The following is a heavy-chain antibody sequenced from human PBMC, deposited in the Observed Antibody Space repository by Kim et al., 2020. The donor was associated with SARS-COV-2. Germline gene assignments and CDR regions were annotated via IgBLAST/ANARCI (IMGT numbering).Heavy chain of an antibody. D-gene: IGHD6-13*01. Sequence: ASVKVSCKASGYTFTSYDINWVRQATGQGLEWMGWMNPNSGNTGYAQKFQGRVTMTRNTSISTAYMELSSLRSEDTAVYYCARGWYSSSWYPYYYYGMDVWGQGTTVTVSS. V-gene: IGHV1-8*01. CDR2: MNPNSGNT. J-gene: IGHJ6*02. CDR1: GYTFTSYD. CDR3: ARGWYSSSWYPYYYYGMDV.